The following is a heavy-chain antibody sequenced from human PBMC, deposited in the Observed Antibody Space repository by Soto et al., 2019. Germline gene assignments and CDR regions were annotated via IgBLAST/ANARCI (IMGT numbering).Heavy chain of an antibody. Sequence: GGSLSLSCAASGFTVSNSYMTWVRQAPGKGLEWVSIIYSGSTTYYADSVAGRFTISRDKSKNTLYLQMNSLRGENTAVYYCARGVGYCCDGNCYSRKLPYCYAGMVVWGQGTTVTVSS. CDR1: GFTVSNSY. J-gene: IGHJ6*02. D-gene: IGHD2-15*01. CDR2: IYSGSTT. CDR3: ARGVGYCCDGNCYSRKLPYCYAGMVV. V-gene: IGHV3-53*01.